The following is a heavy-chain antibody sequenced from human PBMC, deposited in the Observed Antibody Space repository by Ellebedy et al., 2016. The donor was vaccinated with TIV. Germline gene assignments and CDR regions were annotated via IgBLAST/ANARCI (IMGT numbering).Heavy chain of an antibody. CDR2: IGGNSNTI. V-gene: IGHV3-48*02. J-gene: IGHJ4*02. D-gene: IGHD7-27*01. Sequence: GESLKISXAASGFTFSTYPMNWVRQAPGKRLEWVSYIGGNSNTIYYTDSVKGRFTISRDNARDSLYLQMNSLRDEDTAVYYCARGTFNWADQWGQGTLVTVSS. CDR3: ARGTFNWADQ. CDR1: GFTFSTYP.